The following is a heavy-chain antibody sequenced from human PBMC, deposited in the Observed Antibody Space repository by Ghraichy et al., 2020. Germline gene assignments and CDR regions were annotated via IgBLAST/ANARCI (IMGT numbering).Heavy chain of an antibody. Sequence: GGSLRLSCVASGFSIITYEMNWVRQAPGKGLEWVSYITTSGASTHYADSVKGRFTISRDDAKNSLYLQMNSLRAEDTAVYYCARNKARGLVRYGIDVWGQGTMVTVSS. CDR2: ITTSGAST. V-gene: IGHV3-48*03. J-gene: IGHJ6*02. CDR3: ARNKARGLVRYGIDV. D-gene: IGHD3-10*01. CDR1: GFSIITYE.